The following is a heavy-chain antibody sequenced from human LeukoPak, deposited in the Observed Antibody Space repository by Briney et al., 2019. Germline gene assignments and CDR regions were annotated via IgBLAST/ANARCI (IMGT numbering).Heavy chain of an antibody. V-gene: IGHV3-64*01. CDR2: ISSNGGST. CDR3: ARESEYATATVDY. J-gene: IGHJ4*02. D-gene: IGHD4-17*01. Sequence: PGGSLRLSCAASGFTFSSYAMHWVRQAPGKGLECVSAISSNGGSTYYANSVKGRFTISRDNSKNTLYLQMGSLRAEDMAVYYCARESEYATATVDYWGQGTLVTVSS. CDR1: GFTFSSYA.